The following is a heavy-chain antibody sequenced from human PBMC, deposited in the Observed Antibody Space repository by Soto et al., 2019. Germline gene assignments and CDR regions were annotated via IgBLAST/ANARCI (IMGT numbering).Heavy chain of an antibody. CDR2: IYYSGST. V-gene: IGHV4-61*01. Sequence: SETLSLTCTVSGGSVSSGSYYWSWIRQPPGKGLEWIGYIYYSGSTNYNPSLKSRVTISVDTSKNQFSLKLSSVTAADTAVYYCAREKIVVPAASFDYWGQGTLVTVSS. CDR1: GGSVSSGSYY. J-gene: IGHJ4*02. D-gene: IGHD2-2*01. CDR3: AREKIVVPAASFDY.